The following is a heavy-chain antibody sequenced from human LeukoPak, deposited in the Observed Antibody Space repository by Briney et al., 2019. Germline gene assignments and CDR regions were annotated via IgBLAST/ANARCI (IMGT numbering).Heavy chain of an antibody. V-gene: IGHV4-34*01. CDR1: GGSFSAYY. Sequence: SETLSLTCTVYGGSFSAYYRSWIRQPPGKGLEWIGEINPSGSTNYNPSLKSRVTMSIDTSKNLFSLKLSSVTAADTAVYYCATRDYWGQGTLVTVSS. CDR2: INPSGST. J-gene: IGHJ4*02. CDR3: ATRDY.